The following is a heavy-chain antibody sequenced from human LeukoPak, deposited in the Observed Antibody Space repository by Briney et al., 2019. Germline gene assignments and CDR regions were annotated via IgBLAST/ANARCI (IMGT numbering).Heavy chain of an antibody. Sequence: PGGSLRLSCAASGFTFSSYWMHWVRQVPGKGLVWVSGISWNSGSIGYADSVKGRFTISRDNAKNSLYLQMNSLRAEDTAVYYCAKGIVVVPAAAPPYLDYWGQGTLVTVSS. V-gene: IGHV3-74*01. D-gene: IGHD2-2*01. CDR2: ISWNSGSI. J-gene: IGHJ4*02. CDR1: GFTFSSYW. CDR3: AKGIVVVPAAAPPYLDY.